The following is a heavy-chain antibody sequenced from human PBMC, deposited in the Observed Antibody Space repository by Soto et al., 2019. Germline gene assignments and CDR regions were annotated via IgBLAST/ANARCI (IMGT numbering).Heavy chain of an antibody. J-gene: IGHJ5*02. V-gene: IGHV4-4*07. Sequence: PSETLSLNCTVTGGAISGYYWTWIRQSDGEGLEWIGRIYSSGSTNYNPSLKSRVTISLDTSMNYFSLRLSSVTAADTAVYYCARGQRFSDWFDPWGQGTLVTVSS. D-gene: IGHD3-3*01. CDR3: ARGQRFSDWFDP. CDR2: IYSSGST. CDR1: GGAISGYY.